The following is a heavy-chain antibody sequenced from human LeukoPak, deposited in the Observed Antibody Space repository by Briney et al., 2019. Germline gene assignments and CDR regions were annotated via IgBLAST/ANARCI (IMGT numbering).Heavy chain of an antibody. J-gene: IGHJ6*02. Sequence: GKSLRLSCAASGFTFSSYTMHWVRQAPGKGLEWVAVISYDGSSKYYADSVKGRFTISRDNSKNTLYLQMNSLRAEDTAVYYCARGLHYYYYGMDVWGQGTTVTVSS. CDR2: ISYDGSSK. CDR1: GFTFSSYT. CDR3: ARGLHYYYYGMDV. D-gene: IGHD3-10*01. V-gene: IGHV3-30-3*01.